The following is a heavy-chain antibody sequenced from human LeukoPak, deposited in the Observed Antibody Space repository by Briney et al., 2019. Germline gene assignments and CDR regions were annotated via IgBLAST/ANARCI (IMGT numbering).Heavy chain of an antibody. CDR1: GGSISSGGYY. CDR3: ARDLGGPGAFDY. CDR2: IYYSGST. J-gene: IGHJ4*02. D-gene: IGHD2-15*01. Sequence: PSQTLSLTCTVSGGSISSGGYYWSWIRQHPGKGLEWIGYIYYSGSTYYNPSLKSRVTISVDTSKNQFSLKLSSVTAAHTAVYYCARDLGGPGAFDYWGQGTLVTVSS. V-gene: IGHV4-31*03.